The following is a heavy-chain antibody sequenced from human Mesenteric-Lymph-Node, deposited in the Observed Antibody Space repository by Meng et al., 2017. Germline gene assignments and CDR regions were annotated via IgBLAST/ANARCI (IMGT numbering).Heavy chain of an antibody. CDR3: ARDYDSSGYYYGGY. Sequence: SLKISCAASGFTFDDYAMHWVRQAPGKGLEWVSGISWNSGSIGYADSVKGRFTISRDNAKNSLYLQMNSLRAEDTAVYYCARDYDSSGYYYGGYWGQGTLVTVSS. D-gene: IGHD3-22*01. CDR2: ISWNSGSI. CDR1: GFTFDDYA. V-gene: IGHV3-9*01. J-gene: IGHJ4*02.